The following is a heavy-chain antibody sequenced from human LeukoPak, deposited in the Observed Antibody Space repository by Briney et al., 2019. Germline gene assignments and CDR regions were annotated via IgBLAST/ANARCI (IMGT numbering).Heavy chain of an antibody. Sequence: GGSLRLSCAASGFTFSTYAMTWLRQAPGKGLEWVSALNYNGGNTYYADSVKGRFTISRDNSKNTLYLQMNSLRAEDTAVYYCAKDRWELLAYFDYWGQGTLVTVSS. V-gene: IGHV3-23*01. D-gene: IGHD1-26*01. CDR3: AKDRWELLAYFDY. CDR2: LNYNGGNT. J-gene: IGHJ4*02. CDR1: GFTFSTYA.